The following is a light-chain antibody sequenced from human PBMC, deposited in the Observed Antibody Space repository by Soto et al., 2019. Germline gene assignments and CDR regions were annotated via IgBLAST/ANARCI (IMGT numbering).Light chain of an antibody. CDR1: QSISRY. CDR2: GAN. V-gene: IGKV1-39*01. J-gene: IGKJ5*01. CDR3: QQSYSTPPIT. Sequence: DIQLTQSPSSLSASVGDRITITCRSSQSISRYLNWYQQRPGTAPKVLIFGANSLQSGVPSRFSGSGSGTDFTLTISSLQPEDFATYYCQQSYSTPPITFGQGTRLEIK.